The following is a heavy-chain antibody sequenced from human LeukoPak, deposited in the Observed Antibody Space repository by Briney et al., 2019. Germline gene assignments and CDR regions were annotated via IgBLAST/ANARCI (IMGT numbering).Heavy chain of an antibody. Sequence: SETLSLTSAVYGGSFSGYYWSWIRQPPGKGLEWIVEINRSYSTNYNPSLKSRATISVDTSKNQFSLKLSSVTAAASAVYYCARGRGILTGDSNPKPYYFDYWGQGTLVTVSS. V-gene: IGHV4-34*01. CDR1: GGSFSGYY. CDR3: ARGRGILTGDSNPKPYYFDY. CDR2: INRSYST. D-gene: IGHD3-9*01. J-gene: IGHJ4*02.